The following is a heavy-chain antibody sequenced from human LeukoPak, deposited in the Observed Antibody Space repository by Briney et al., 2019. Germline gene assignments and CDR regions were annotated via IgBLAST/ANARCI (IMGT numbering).Heavy chain of an antibody. Sequence: SVKVSCKASGYTFTSYGISWVRQAPGQGLEWMGGIIPIFGTANYAQKFQGRVTITADESTSTAYMELSSLRSEDTAVYYCARGGFRGDWNDYYYYGMDVWGQGTTVTVSS. CDR2: IIPIFGTA. CDR1: GYTFTSYG. D-gene: IGHD1-1*01. J-gene: IGHJ6*02. CDR3: ARGGFRGDWNDYYYYGMDV. V-gene: IGHV1-69*13.